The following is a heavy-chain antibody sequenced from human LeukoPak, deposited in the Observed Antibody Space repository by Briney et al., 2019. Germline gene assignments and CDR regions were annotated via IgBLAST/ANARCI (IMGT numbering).Heavy chain of an antibody. CDR2: IYYSGST. CDR3: ARVAGYYDSSGYYKGHAFDI. V-gene: IGHV4-30-4*01. D-gene: IGHD3-22*01. Sequence: SETLSLTCTVSGGSISSGDYYWSWIRQPPGKGLEWIGYIYYSGSTYYNPSLKSRVTISVDTSKNQFSLKLSSVIAADTAVYYCARVAGYYDSSGYYKGHAFDIWGQGTMVTVSS. CDR1: GGSISSGDYY. J-gene: IGHJ3*02.